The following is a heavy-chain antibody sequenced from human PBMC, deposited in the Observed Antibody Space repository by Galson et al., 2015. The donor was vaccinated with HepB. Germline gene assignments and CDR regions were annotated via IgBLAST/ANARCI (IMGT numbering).Heavy chain of an antibody. J-gene: IGHJ2*01. CDR2: MYIGGST. D-gene: IGHD6-13*01. V-gene: IGHV3-66*01. CDR1: VFDVSSNY. CDR3: ASGSLRYSSSWYVRDWYFDL. Sequence: SLRLSCAASVFDVSSNYICGARDAPGTGLEWVSVMYIGGSTYYADSVKVRFTISRDDSKNTLYLQMSILSAEDTAVYYCASGSLRYSSSWYVRDWYFDLWGRGTLVTVSS.